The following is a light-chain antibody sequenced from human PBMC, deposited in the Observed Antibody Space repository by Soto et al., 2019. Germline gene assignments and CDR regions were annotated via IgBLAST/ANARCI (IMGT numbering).Light chain of an antibody. CDR2: GAS. J-gene: IGKJ5*01. V-gene: IGKV3-20*01. Sequence: FTHSPATLSPFAGVRATLSCRASQSVSSNLAWYQLKPGQAPRLLLYGASNRATGIPDRFSGSGSGTDFTLTISRLEPEDSAVYYCQQYGSSPITFGQGTRLEIK. CDR1: QSVSSN. CDR3: QQYGSSPIT.